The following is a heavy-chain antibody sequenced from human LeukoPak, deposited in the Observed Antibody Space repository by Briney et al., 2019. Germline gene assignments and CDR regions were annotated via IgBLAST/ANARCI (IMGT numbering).Heavy chain of an antibody. J-gene: IGHJ4*02. CDR2: ISYDGSNK. CDR3: AKAGHGSGSYQSY. Sequence: GRSLRLSCAASGFTFSSYGMHWVRQAPGKGLEWVAVISYDGSNKYYADSVKGRFTISRDNSKNTLYLQMNSLRAEDTAVYYCAKAGHGSGSYQSYWGQGTLVTVSS. D-gene: IGHD3-10*01. CDR1: GFTFSSYG. V-gene: IGHV3-30*18.